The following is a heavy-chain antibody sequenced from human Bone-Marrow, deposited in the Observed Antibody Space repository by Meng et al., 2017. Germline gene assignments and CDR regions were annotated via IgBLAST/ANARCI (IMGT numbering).Heavy chain of an antibody. CDR1: GFTFSDYY. J-gene: IGHJ4*02. CDR2: ISGGADST. D-gene: IGHD5-18*01. V-gene: IGHV3-23*01. Sequence: GESLKISCAASGFTFSDYYMSWVRQAPGKGLEWVSAISGGADSTSYADSVKGRFTISRDNSKNTVYLQMNNLRAEDTAVYYCAKRGYSSGPDYFDYWGQGSLVTVSS. CDR3: AKRGYSSGPDYFDY.